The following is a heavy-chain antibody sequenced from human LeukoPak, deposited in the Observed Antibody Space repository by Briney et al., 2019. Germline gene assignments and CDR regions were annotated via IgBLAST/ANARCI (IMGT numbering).Heavy chain of an antibody. CDR1: GYTLTELS. Sequence: GASVKVSCKVSGYTLTELSMHWVRQAPGKGLEWMGGFDPEDGETIYAQKFQGRVTMTTDTSTSTAYMELRSLRSDDTAVYYCARVPHYYDSSGYYPSAEYFQHWGQGTLVTVSS. CDR3: ARVPHYYDSSGYYPSAEYFQH. D-gene: IGHD3-22*01. CDR2: FDPEDGET. J-gene: IGHJ1*01. V-gene: IGHV1-24*01.